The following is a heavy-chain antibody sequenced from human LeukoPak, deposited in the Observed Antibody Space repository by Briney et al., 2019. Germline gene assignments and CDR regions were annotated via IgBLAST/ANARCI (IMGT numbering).Heavy chain of an antibody. J-gene: IGHJ5*02. CDR1: GFTFSSYW. CDR3: ARRVEYSSSGGFDP. CDR2: IYYSGST. Sequence: GSLRLSCAASGFTFSSYWMSWVRQPPGKGLEWIGSIYYSGSTYYNPSLKSRVTISVDTSKNQFSLKLSSVTAADTAVYYCARRVEYSSSGGFDPWGQGTLVTVSS. V-gene: IGHV4-39*01. D-gene: IGHD6-6*01.